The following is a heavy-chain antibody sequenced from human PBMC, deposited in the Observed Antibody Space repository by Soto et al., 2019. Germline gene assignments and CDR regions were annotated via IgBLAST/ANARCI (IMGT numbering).Heavy chain of an antibody. V-gene: IGHV3-30*18. J-gene: IGHJ4*02. D-gene: IGHD3-9*01. CDR3: AKAPNFDWLSHFDY. Sequence: GGSLRLSCAAPGLTFSNYGMHWVRQAPGKGLEWVAVISYDGSNKYYADSVKGRFTISRDNSKNTLYLQMNRLRAEDTAVYYCAKAPNFDWLSHFDYWGQGTLVTVSS. CDR1: GLTFSNYG. CDR2: ISYDGSNK.